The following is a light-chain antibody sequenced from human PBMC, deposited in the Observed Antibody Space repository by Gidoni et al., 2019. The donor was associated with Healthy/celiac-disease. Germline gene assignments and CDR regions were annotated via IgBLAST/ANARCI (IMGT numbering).Light chain of an antibody. Sequence: SFELTQPPSVSVSPGQTASITCSGDTLGAKFASWYQQKPGQSPVLVIYQDAKRPSGIPERFSGSNSGNTATLTISGTQAMDEADYYCQAWDSSTAVFGGGTKLTVL. CDR3: QAWDSSTAV. CDR1: TLGAKF. J-gene: IGLJ2*01. CDR2: QDA. V-gene: IGLV3-1*01.